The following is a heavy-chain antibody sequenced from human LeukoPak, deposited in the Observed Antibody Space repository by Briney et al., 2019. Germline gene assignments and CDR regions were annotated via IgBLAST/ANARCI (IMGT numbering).Heavy chain of an antibody. V-gene: IGHV4-4*07. Sequence: PSETLSLTCTVSGDFISGYYWSWIRQFAGKGLEWIGRINTSGSTNYKPSLKSRVTLSVDTSKNQYSLKLSPVPAADTAVYYCARDRSYGPDQWGQGTLVTVSS. CDR1: GDFISGYY. CDR3: ARDRSYGPDQ. J-gene: IGHJ4*02. CDR2: INTSGST. D-gene: IGHD5-18*01.